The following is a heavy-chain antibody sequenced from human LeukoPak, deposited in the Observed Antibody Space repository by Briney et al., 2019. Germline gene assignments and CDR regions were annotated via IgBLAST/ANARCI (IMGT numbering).Heavy chain of an antibody. CDR1: GFTFSSYS. V-gene: IGHV3-21*01. CDR2: ISSSSYI. Sequence: KPGGSLRLSCAASGFTFSSYSMNWVRQAPGKGLEWVSSISSSSYIYYADPVKGRFTISRDNAKNSLYLQMNSLRAEDTAVYYCAREKTQGSLSFRYHMNWFDPWGQGTLVTVSS. CDR3: AREKTQGSLSFRYHMNWFDP. J-gene: IGHJ5*02. D-gene: IGHD1-26*01.